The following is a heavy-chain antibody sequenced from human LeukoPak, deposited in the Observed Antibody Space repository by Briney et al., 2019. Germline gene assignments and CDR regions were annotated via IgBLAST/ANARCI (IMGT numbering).Heavy chain of an antibody. J-gene: IGHJ6*03. CDR1: GGSISSYY. Sequence: SETLSLTCTVSGGSISSYYWSWIRQPPGKGLEWIGYIYYSGSTNYNPSLKTRVTISVDTSKNQFSLKLSSVTAADTAVYYCARGGSSSWYNHYYMDVWGKGTTVTVSS. CDR2: IYYSGST. CDR3: ARGGSSSWYNHYYMDV. V-gene: IGHV4-59*01. D-gene: IGHD6-13*01.